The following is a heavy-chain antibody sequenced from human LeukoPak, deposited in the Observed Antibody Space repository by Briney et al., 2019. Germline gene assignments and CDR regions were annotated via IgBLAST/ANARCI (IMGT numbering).Heavy chain of an antibody. CDR3: AKEGTASKPSDLDY. Sequence: PGGSLRLSCAASGFIFSDYGMHWVRQAPGKGLEWGAFIRYDGSNKYYLDSVKGRFTISRDSSKNTAYLQMNSLRAEDTAVYYCAKEGTASKPSDLDYWGQGTLVTVSS. J-gene: IGHJ4*02. V-gene: IGHV3-30*02. CDR2: IRYDGSNK. CDR1: GFIFSDYG. D-gene: IGHD1/OR15-1a*01.